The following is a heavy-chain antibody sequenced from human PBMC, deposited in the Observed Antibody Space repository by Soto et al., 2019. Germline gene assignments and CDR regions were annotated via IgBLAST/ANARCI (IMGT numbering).Heavy chain of an antibody. CDR2: ISYDGSNK. J-gene: IGHJ6*02. D-gene: IGHD6-13*01. V-gene: IGHV3-30-3*01. Sequence: PGGSLRLSCAASGFTFSSYAMHWVRQAPGKGLEWVAVISYDGSNKYYADSVKGRFTISRDNSKNTLYLQMNSLRAEDTAVYYCARDLGSSSRYGMDVWGQGTTVTVSS. CDR3: ARDLGSSSRYGMDV. CDR1: GFTFSSYA.